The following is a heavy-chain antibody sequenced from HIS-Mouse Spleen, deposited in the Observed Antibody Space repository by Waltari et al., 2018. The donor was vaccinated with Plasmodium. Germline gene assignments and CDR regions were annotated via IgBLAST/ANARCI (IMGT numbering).Heavy chain of an antibody. D-gene: IGHD5-18*01. J-gene: IGHJ4*02. CDR3: ARLRYSYGYFDY. V-gene: IGHV4-59*08. CDR2: IYYSGST. Sequence: QVQLQESGPGLVKPSETLSLTCTVSGGSISSYYWSWIRQPPGKGLEWIGYIYYSGSTNYNPSLKSRVTISVDTSKNQFSLKLSSVTAADTAVYYCARLRYSYGYFDYWCQGTLVTVSS. CDR1: GGSISSYY.